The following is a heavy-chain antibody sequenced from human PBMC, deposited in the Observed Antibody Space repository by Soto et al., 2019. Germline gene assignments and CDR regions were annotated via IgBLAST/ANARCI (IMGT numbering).Heavy chain of an antibody. CDR2: ISYDGSRE. CDR1: GFTFCGYT. J-gene: IGHJ4*02. D-gene: IGHD5-18*01. V-gene: IGHV3-30-3*01. CDR3: ARDQRGYNYRPFDY. Sequence: GGSLRLSCAASGFTFCGYTMDSVRQAPGKGLEWVGLISYDGSREYYGDSVKGRFTISRDNSKNTLYLQMNSLGPEDTAVYYCARDQRGYNYRPFDYWGQGTRGTVSS.